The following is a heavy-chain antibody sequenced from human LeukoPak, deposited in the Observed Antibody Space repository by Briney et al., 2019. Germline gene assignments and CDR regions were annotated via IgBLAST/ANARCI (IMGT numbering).Heavy chain of an antibody. CDR1: GFTFSSYG. Sequence: GGSLRLSCAASGFTFSSYGMHWVRQAPGKGLEWVAVISSDGSSKYYIDSVKGRFTISRDNSKNTLYLQMNSLRAEDTAVYYCATDRGSWGYWGQGTLVTVSS. J-gene: IGHJ4*02. D-gene: IGHD1-26*01. CDR2: ISSDGSSK. CDR3: ATDRGSWGY. V-gene: IGHV3-30*03.